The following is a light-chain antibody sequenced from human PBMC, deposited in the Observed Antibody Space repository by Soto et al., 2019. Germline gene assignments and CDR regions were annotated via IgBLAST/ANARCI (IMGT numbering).Light chain of an antibody. CDR2: DVS. J-gene: IGLJ2*01. CDR1: SSDVGGYNY. Sequence: QSALTQPASVSGSPGQSITISCTGTSSDVGGYNYVSWYQQHPGKAPKLMIYDVSNRPSGVSNRFSGSKSGNTASLTISGLRAEDEADYYRSSYTSSSTKVFGGWTKLAFL. CDR3: SSYTSSSTKV. V-gene: IGLV2-14*01.